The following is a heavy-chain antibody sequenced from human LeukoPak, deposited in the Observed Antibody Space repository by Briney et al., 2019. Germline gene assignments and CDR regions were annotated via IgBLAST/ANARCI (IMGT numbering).Heavy chain of an antibody. CDR1: GGSISSSSYH. V-gene: IGHV4-39*01. CDR2: IYYSGST. D-gene: IGHD3-3*01. Sequence: SETLSLTCTVSGGSISSSSYHWGWIRQPPGKGLEWIGSIYYSGSTYYNPSLKSRVTISVDTSKNQFSLKLSSVTAADTAVYYCARNKFWSGSFDYWGQGTLVTVSS. CDR3: ARNKFWSGSFDY. J-gene: IGHJ4*02.